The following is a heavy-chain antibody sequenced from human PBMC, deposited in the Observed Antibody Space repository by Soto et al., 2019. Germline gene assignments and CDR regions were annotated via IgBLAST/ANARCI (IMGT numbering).Heavy chain of an antibody. V-gene: IGHV4-59*01. J-gene: IGHJ6*02. D-gene: IGHD3-10*01. Sequence: PSETLSLTCTVSGGSISSYYWSWIRQPPGKGLEWIGYIYYSGSTNYNPSLKSRVTISVDTSKNQFSLKLSSVTAADTAVYYCARDQAPTMVRGHYYYYGMDVWGQGTTVTVSS. CDR2: IYYSGST. CDR1: GGSISSYY. CDR3: ARDQAPTMVRGHYYYYGMDV.